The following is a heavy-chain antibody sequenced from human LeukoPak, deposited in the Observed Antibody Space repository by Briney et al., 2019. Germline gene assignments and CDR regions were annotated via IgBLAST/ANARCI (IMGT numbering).Heavy chain of an antibody. Sequence: GGSLRLSCAASGFTFSNSWMSWVRQAPGKGLEWVGRIKNKTNGEKKNYAGTVKSICTISKDPSKNTLYLQMNSLKTENTAVYYCTTASGYDYVWGSYRPHYFDYWGQGTLVTVSS. CDR3: TTASGYDYVWGSYRPHYFDY. J-gene: IGHJ4*02. D-gene: IGHD3-16*02. V-gene: IGHV3-15*01. CDR1: GFTFSNSW. CDR2: IKNKTNGEKK.